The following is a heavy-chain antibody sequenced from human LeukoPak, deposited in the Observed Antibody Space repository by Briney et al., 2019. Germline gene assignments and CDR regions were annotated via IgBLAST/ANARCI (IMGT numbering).Heavy chain of an antibody. V-gene: IGHV1-69*13. D-gene: IGHD4-23*01. CDR3: ATGWLAETTVVTPYNY. Sequence: ASVKVSCKASGGTFSSYDISWVRQAPGQGLEWMGGITPIFGTAKYAQKFQGRVTITAVESMSTAYMELSSLRSEDTAVYYCATGWLAETTVVTPYNYWGQGTLVTVSS. CDR2: ITPIFGTA. CDR1: GGTFSSYD. J-gene: IGHJ4*02.